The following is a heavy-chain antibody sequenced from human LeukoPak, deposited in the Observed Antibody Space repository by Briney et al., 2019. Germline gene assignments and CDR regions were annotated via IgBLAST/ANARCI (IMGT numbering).Heavy chain of an antibody. Sequence: GGSLRLSCAASGFTFSSYAMSWVRQAPGKGLEWVSAISGSGGSTYYADSVKGRFTISSDNSKNMLYLQMNSLRAEDTAVYYCAKSNGVDRNGYNSDYFDYWGQGTLVTVSS. CDR2: ISGSGGST. V-gene: IGHV3-23*01. D-gene: IGHD5-24*01. CDR1: GFTFSSYA. CDR3: AKSNGVDRNGYNSDYFDY. J-gene: IGHJ4*02.